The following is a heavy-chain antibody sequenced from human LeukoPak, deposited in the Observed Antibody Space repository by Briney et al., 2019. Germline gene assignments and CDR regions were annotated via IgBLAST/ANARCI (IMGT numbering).Heavy chain of an antibody. CDR1: GYTFTSYD. Sequence: ASVKVSCKASGYTFTSYDINWVRQATGQGLEWMGWMNPNSGNTGYAQKFQGRVTITRNTSISTAYMELSRLRSDDTAVYYCARVKGGSGSYSWFDPWGQGTLVTVSS. CDR2: MNPNSGNT. D-gene: IGHD3-10*01. V-gene: IGHV1-8*03. CDR3: ARVKGGSGSYSWFDP. J-gene: IGHJ5*02.